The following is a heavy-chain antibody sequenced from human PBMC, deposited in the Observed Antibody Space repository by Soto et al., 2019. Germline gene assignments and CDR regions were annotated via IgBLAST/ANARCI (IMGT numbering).Heavy chain of an antibody. CDR1: GGSISSSSYY. CDR3: ASTYYYDSSGYLYYFDY. CDR2: IYYSGST. Sequence: SETLSLTCTVSGGSISSSSYYWGWIRQPPGKGLEWIGSIYYSGSTYYNPSLKSRVTISVDTSKNQFSLKLSSVTAADTAVYYCASTYYYDSSGYLYYFDYWGQGTLVTVSS. V-gene: IGHV4-39*01. D-gene: IGHD3-22*01. J-gene: IGHJ4*02.